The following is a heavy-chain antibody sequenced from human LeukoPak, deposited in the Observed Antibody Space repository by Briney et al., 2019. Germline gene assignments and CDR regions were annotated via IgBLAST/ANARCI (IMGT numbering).Heavy chain of an antibody. CDR1: GFTFSSYS. CDR2: ISSSSSTI. D-gene: IGHD6-13*01. CDR3: ASIASFPTRFDP. J-gene: IGHJ5*02. V-gene: IGHV3-48*02. Sequence: GRSLRLSCAGSGFTFSSYSMNWVRQAPGKGLEWVSYISSSSSTIYYADSVKGRFTISRDNAKNSLYLQMHSLRDEDTAVYYCASIASFPTRFDPWGQGTLVTVSS.